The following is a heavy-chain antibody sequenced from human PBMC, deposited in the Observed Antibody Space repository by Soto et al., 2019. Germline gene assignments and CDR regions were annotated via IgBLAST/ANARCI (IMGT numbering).Heavy chain of an antibody. CDR2: INHSGST. CDR3: ARARGAQWLVRDAFDI. Sequence: SETLSLTCAVYGGSFSGYYWSWIRQPPGKGLEWIGEINHSGSTNYNPSLKSRVTISVDTSKNQFSLKLSSVTAADTAVYYCARARGAQWLVRDAFDIWGQGTMVTVSS. CDR1: GGSFSGYY. D-gene: IGHD6-19*01. V-gene: IGHV4-34*01. J-gene: IGHJ3*02.